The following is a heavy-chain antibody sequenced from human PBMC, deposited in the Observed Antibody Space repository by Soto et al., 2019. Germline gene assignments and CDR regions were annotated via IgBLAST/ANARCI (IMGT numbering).Heavy chain of an antibody. CDR3: ARHVPYCSDTSHCAYGMDV. D-gene: IGHD2-2*01. J-gene: IGHJ6*02. CDR1: GGSISNY. CDR2: IYYSGST. V-gene: IGHV4-59*08. Sequence: QVQLQESGPGLVKPSETLSLTCTVSGGSISNYWSWIRQPPGKGLEWIGYIYYSGSTNYNPSLKSRVTISVDTSKNQFSLKLSSVTAADTAVYYCARHVPYCSDTSHCAYGMDVWGQGTTVTVSS.